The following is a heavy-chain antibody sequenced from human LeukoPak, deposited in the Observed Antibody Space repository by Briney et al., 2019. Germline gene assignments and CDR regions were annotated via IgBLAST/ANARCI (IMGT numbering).Heavy chain of an antibody. CDR1: GGSIRSSSYY. CDR2: IYYSGST. Sequence: LSAPLSLTCTVSGGSIRSSSYYWGWIRQPPGQGLDWIGSIYYSGSTYYNPSLKSRVTISVDTSKNQFSLKLSSVTAADTAVYYCASLLTEYSSSSGDYWGRGTLVTVSS. D-gene: IGHD6-6*01. CDR3: ASLLTEYSSSSGDY. J-gene: IGHJ4*02. V-gene: IGHV4-39*01.